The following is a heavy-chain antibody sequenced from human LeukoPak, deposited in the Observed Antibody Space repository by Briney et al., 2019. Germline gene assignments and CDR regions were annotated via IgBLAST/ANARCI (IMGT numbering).Heavy chain of an antibody. CDR3: AADRGGWSY. J-gene: IGHJ4*02. V-gene: IGHV3-74*01. Sequence: GGSLKLSCAASGFTFSNYLMHWVRQAPGEGLVWVSRITGDGTHILYADSVKGRFTMSRDNAKNTLYLQMNSLRAGDTAVYYCAADRGGWSYWGQGTLVTVSS. CDR2: ITGDGTHI. D-gene: IGHD6-19*01. CDR1: GFTFSNYL.